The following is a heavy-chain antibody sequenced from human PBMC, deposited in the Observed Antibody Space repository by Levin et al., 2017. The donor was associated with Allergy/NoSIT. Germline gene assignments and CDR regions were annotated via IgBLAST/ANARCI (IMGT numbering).Heavy chain of an antibody. CDR2: INPNGGAT. CDR1: GYTFIGFY. V-gene: IGHV1-2*02. J-gene: IGHJ6*02. Sequence: GGSLRLSCKASGYTFIGFYLHWVRQAPGQGLEWMGWINPNGGATNYAQKFQGRVTMTRATSINTAYMELSSLTTDDTAVYYCARDLPQYYGSGSYGFYGMDVWGQGTTVTFSS. D-gene: IGHD3-10*01. CDR3: ARDLPQYYGSGSYGFYGMDV.